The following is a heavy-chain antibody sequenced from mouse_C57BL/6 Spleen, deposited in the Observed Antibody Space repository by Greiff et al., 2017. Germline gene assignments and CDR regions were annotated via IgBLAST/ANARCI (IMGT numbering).Heavy chain of an antibody. CDR1: GFSLSTSGMG. Sequence: QVQLKESGPGILQSSQTLSLTCSFSGFSLSTSGMGVSWIRQPSGKGLEWLANIYWDDDKRYNPSLKSLLTISKDTSRNQVFLKITSVDTADTATYYCARRENYGESYYAMDYWGQGTSVTVSS. V-gene: IGHV8-12*01. J-gene: IGHJ4*01. CDR2: IYWDDDK. CDR3: ARRENYGESYYAMDY. D-gene: IGHD1-1*01.